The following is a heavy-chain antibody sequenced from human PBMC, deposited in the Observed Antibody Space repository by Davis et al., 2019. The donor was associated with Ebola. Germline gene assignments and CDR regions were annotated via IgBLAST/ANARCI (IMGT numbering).Heavy chain of an antibody. CDR3: AKDISGWSVTNFDY. D-gene: IGHD6-19*01. Sequence: SLKISCAASGFTFSDYYMSCIRQAPGKGLEWVSGISWNSGSIGYADSVKGRFTISRDNAKNSLYLQMNSLRAEDTALYYCAKDISGWSVTNFDYWGQGTLVTVSS. CDR1: GFTFSDYY. V-gene: IGHV3-9*01. CDR2: ISWNSGSI. J-gene: IGHJ4*02.